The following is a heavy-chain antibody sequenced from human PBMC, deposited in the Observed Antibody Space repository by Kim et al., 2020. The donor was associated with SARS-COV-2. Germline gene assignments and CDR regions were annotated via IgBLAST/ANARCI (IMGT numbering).Heavy chain of an antibody. D-gene: IGHD3-3*01. CDR3: ARDMSFGVSIIPGGFDF. V-gene: IGHV3-30*01. CDR2: TSYDGNNK. J-gene: IGHJ4*02. Sequence: GGSLRLSCAASGFIFSSYAMHWVRQAPGKGLEWVAVTSYDGNNKNYADSVKGRFTISRDNSKNTLYLQMNSLRPEDTAIYYCARDMSFGVSIIPGGFDFWGQGTLVTVSS. CDR1: GFIFSSYA.